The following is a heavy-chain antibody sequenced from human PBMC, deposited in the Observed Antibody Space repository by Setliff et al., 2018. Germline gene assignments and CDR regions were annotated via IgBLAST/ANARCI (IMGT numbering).Heavy chain of an antibody. J-gene: IGHJ6*03. CDR3: ARGGGAPYSLAPYYHMDV. D-gene: IGHD6-13*01. CDR2: INPNAGNI. CDR1: GYTFTAYY. Sequence: ASVKVSCKASGYTFTAYYIHWVRQAPGQGLEWMGWINPNAGNINYIQKFQGRVTMTRDTAISTVYMELSRLRSDDTALYYCARGGGAPYSLAPYYHMDVWGKGTTVTVS. V-gene: IGHV1-2*02.